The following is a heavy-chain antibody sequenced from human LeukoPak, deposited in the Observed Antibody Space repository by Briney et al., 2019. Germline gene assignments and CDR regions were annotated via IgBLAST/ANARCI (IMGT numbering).Heavy chain of an antibody. Sequence: SETLSLTCAVYGGSFSGYYWSWIRQPPGKGLEWIGEINHSGSTNYNPSLKSRVTISVDTSKNQFSLKLSSVTAADTAVYYCARATPVGATNDAFDIWGQGTMVTVSS. CDR2: INHSGST. CDR1: GGSFSGYY. CDR3: ARATPVGATNDAFDI. J-gene: IGHJ3*02. V-gene: IGHV4-34*01. D-gene: IGHD1-26*01.